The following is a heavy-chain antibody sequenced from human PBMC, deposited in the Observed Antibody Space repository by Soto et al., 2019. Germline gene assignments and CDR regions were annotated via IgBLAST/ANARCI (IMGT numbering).Heavy chain of an antibody. V-gene: IGHV3-30*18. Sequence: GGSLRLSCAASGFTFSSYGMHWVRQAPGKGLEWVAVISYDGSNKYYADSVKGRFTISRDNSKNTLYLQMKNLRAEDSAVYFCAKVDTASFDFWGQGTLVTVSS. CDR1: GFTFSSYG. CDR2: ISYDGSNK. J-gene: IGHJ4*02. CDR3: AKVDTASFDF.